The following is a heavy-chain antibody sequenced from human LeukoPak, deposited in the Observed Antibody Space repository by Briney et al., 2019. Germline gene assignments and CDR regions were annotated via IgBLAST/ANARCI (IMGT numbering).Heavy chain of an antibody. V-gene: IGHV3-30*18. CDR2: ISYDGSNK. J-gene: IGHJ6*02. D-gene: IGHD6-13*01. CDR3: AKDHSSSWYYGAAYYYYGMDV. CDR1: GFTFGSYG. Sequence: GGSLRLSCAASGFTFGSYGMHWVRQAPGKGLEWVAVISYDGSNKYYADSVKGRFTISRDNSKNTLYLQMNSLRAEDTAVYYCAKDHSSSWYYGAAYYYYGMDVWGQGTTVTVSS.